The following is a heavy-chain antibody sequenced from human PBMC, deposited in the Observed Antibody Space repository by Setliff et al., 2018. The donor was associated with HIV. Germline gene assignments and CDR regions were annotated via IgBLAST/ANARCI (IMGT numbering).Heavy chain of an antibody. CDR3: ARISSAWYLVDY. CDR1: GFTFSNYS. CDR2: ISSSGSYI. V-gene: IGHV3-21*01. Sequence: LRLSCAASGFTFSNYSMNWVRQAPGKGLEWVSSISSSGSYIYYAVSVKGRFTISRDNAKNSLYLQMNSLRAEDTAVYYCARISSAWYLVDYWGQGTLVTVSS. J-gene: IGHJ4*02. D-gene: IGHD6-13*01.